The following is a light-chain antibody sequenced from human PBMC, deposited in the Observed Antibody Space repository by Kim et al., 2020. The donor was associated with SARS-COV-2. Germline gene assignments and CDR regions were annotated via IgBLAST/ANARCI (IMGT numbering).Light chain of an antibody. J-gene: IGKJ2*01. CDR3: MQALQTPYT. Sequence: DPASITCKSSHMFLHSNGYHFLGWYLQKPGQSTQLLIYFGFKRASWVPDRFNGSGTGTDFTLKIKRVEAEDVGVYYCMQALQTPYTFCQGTKLEI. CDR1: HMFLHSNGYHF. CDR2: FGF. V-gene: IGKV2-28*01.